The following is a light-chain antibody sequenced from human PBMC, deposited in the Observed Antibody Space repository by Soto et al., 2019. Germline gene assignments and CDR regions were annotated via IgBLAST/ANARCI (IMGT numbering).Light chain of an antibody. V-gene: IGKV1-5*01. J-gene: IGKJ5*01. CDR3: QQYHRSSIT. CDR2: DAS. Sequence: DIHMTQSPSTLSASLGDRVTITLRASQSLNNGLAWYQQKPGKAPNLLIYDASTLERGVPSRFSGTGSGTEFTLTISSLQPDDFATYYCQQYHRSSITFGQGTRLEI. CDR1: QSLNNG.